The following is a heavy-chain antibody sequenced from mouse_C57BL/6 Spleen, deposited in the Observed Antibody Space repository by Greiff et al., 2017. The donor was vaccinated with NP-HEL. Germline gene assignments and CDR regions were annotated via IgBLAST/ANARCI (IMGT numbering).Heavy chain of an antibody. J-gene: IGHJ3*01. CDR2: INPGSGGP. Sequence: QVQLPQPGAELVRPGTSVKVSCKASGYAFTNYLIEWVKQRPGQGLEWIGVINPGSGGPNYNEKFKGKAKLTADKSSSTADMQISSLTHEDSAVYFCSRSRGGSPFANWGQGTLVTVSA. CDR3: SRSRGGSPFAN. D-gene: IGHD1-1*02. CDR1: GYAFTNYL. V-gene: IGHV1-54*01.